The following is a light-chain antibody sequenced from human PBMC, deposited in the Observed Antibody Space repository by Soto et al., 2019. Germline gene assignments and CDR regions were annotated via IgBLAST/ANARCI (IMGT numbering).Light chain of an antibody. Sequence: QSALTPPASVSGSPGQSITISCTGTSSHVGDNKYVSWYQQHPGEAPKLMIYEVYHRPSGVSDRFSGSKSGDTASLTISGLQAEDEADYYCCSYTSSSTLVFGGGTQLTVL. CDR1: SSHVGDNKY. CDR2: EVY. J-gene: IGLJ7*01. V-gene: IGLV2-14*01. CDR3: CSYTSSSTLV.